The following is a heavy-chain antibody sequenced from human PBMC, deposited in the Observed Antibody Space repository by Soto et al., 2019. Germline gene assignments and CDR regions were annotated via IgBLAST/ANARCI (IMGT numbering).Heavy chain of an antibody. CDR3: AREDDGGDRDYYGLDV. CDR2: INYSGSI. D-gene: IGHD2-21*02. Sequence: PSETLSLTCTVSGGSISSYYWSWIRQPPGKGLEWIGYINYSGSIIYNPSLKSRVTISVDTSKNQFSLQLSSVTAADTAVYFCAREDDGGDRDYYGLDVWGQGTTVTVSS. J-gene: IGHJ6*02. V-gene: IGHV4-59*12. CDR1: GGSISSYY.